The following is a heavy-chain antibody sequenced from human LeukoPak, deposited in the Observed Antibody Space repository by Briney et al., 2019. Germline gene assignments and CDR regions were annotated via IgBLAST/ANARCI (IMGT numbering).Heavy chain of an antibody. CDR3: AELGITMIGGV. V-gene: IGHV3-48*03. D-gene: IGHD3-10*02. Sequence: PGGSLRLFCAASGFTFSSYEMNWVRQAPGKGLEWVSYISSSGSTIYYADSVKGRFTISRDNAKNSPYLQMNSLRAEDTAVYYCAELGITMIGGVWGKGTTVTISS. CDR2: ISSSGSTI. J-gene: IGHJ6*04. CDR1: GFTFSSYE.